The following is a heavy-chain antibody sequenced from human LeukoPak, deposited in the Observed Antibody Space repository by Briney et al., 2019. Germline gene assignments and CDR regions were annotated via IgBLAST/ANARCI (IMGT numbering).Heavy chain of an antibody. D-gene: IGHD6-6*01. CDR3: ARVISTSSSVFDY. J-gene: IGHJ4*02. CDR2: ISGSGGST. Sequence: PGGSLRLSCAASGFTFTNYAMSWVRQAPGEGLEWVSGISGSGGSTYYADSVKGRFTISRDSSTRTLYLQMNSLRVEDTAVYFCARVISTSSSVFDYWGQGTLVTVSP. V-gene: IGHV3-23*01. CDR1: GFTFTNYA.